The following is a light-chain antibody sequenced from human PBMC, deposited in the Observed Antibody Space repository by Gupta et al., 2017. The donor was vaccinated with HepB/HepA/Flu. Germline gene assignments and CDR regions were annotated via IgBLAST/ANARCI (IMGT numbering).Light chain of an antibody. CDR3: CSYTTSNTAI. Sequence: QSALTHPASVSGSPGKSTPIPSTGTSSDVGAYNFVSWYQQHPGKAPKVLIYDVDNRPSGVSNRFSGSKSGNTASLTISGLQAEDEADYYCCSYTTSNTAIFGGGTKVTVL. J-gene: IGLJ2*01. V-gene: IGLV2-14*03. CDR2: DVD. CDR1: SSDVGAYNF.